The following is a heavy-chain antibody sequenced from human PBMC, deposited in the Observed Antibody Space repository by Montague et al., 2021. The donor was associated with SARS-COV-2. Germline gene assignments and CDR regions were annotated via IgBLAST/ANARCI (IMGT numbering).Heavy chain of an antibody. CDR2: LSSSGST. D-gene: IGHD6-19*01. Sequence: SETLSLTCIVSGESIDSDTYYWGWIRQSPGKGLEWIGSLSSSGSTYYNPSLRSRVTISMDTSKNHFSLKVNSVTATDTAVYFCARPGGVSGWFYFDDWGQGTLVSVSS. CDR1: GESIDSDTYY. J-gene: IGHJ4*02. V-gene: IGHV4-39*02. CDR3: ARPGGVSGWFYFDD.